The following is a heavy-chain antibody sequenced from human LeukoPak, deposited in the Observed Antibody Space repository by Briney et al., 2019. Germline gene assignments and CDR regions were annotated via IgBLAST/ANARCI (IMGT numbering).Heavy chain of an antibody. CDR2: LHSNGNNK. V-gene: IGHV3-30*02. CDR1: GFTISSHG. D-gene: IGHD6-6*01. J-gene: IGHJ1*01. Sequence: GGSLRLSCAASGFTISSHGMHWVRQAPGKGLEWVAFLHSNGNNKYYADVVKGRFAISRDNSKNTLHLQMNSLRPEDTAVYYCERSFSAREYFEHWGQGTLVTVSS. CDR3: ERSFSAREYFEH.